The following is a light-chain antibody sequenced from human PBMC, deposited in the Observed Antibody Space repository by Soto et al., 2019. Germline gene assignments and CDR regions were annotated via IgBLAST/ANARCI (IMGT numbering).Light chain of an antibody. CDR1: SSDVGGYNY. J-gene: IGLJ1*01. CDR3: SSYTSSHTYV. Sequence: QSVLTQPASVSGSPGQSITVSCTGTSSDVGGYNYVSWYQQHPGKAPKLMIYEVSNRPSGVSNRFSGSKSGNTASLTISGRQAEDEADYFCSSYTSSHTYVFGSGTKLTVL. CDR2: EVS. V-gene: IGLV2-14*01.